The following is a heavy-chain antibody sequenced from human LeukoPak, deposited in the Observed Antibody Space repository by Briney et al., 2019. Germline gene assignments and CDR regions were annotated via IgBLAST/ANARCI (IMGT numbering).Heavy chain of an antibody. CDR2: IFYSGSS. CDR3: ERGPSGDYGGYFDS. Sequence: PSGTLSLTCTVSGGSIRSYYWSWIRQPPGKGLEWIGYIFYSGSSNYSPSLKSRVTISMDKSNNQFSLDLSPLTAADTAVYYCERGPSGDYGGYFDSWGQGTLVTVSS. D-gene: IGHD4-17*01. V-gene: IGHV4-59*01. J-gene: IGHJ4*02. CDR1: GGSIRSYY.